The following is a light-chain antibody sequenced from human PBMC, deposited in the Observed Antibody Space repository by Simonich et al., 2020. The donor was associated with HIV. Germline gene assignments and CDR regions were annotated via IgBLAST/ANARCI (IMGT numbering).Light chain of an antibody. V-gene: IGKV3-15*01. CDR1: QSFSSN. CDR2: GAA. CDR3: QQYNNWPPLT. Sequence: ELVITQSPAPLSVSPGARAPLSCRASQSFSSNLAWYPQNPGQAPMLLIYGAATRATGIPARFNGSGSGTEFTLTISSMQSEEFAVYYCQQYNNWPPLTFGGGTKVEIK. J-gene: IGKJ4*01.